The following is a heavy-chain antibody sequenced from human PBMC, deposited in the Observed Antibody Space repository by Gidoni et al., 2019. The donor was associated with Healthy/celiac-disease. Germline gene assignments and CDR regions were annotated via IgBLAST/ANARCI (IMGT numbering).Heavy chain of an antibody. CDR1: GYTFTGYY. J-gene: IGHJ4*02. V-gene: IGHV1-2*02. CDR3: ARDREQQLVGYFDY. Sequence: QVQLVQSGAEAKKPGASVKVACQASGYTFTGYYMHWVRQAPGQGLEWMGWINPNSGGTNYAQKFQGRVTMTRNTSISTAYMELSRLRSDDTAVYYCARDREQQLVGYFDYWGQGTLVTVSS. D-gene: IGHD6-13*01. CDR2: INPNSGGT.